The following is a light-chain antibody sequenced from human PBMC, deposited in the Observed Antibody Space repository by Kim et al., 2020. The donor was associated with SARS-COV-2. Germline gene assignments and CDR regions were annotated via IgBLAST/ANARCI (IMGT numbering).Light chain of an antibody. J-gene: IGKJ4*01. Sequence: SMSPGESATLPCGASQSIGRHLAWYQQKPGQAPSLLIYDASTRATDIPTRFSGSGSGTEFTLTISSLQSEDFAIYYCQQYNDWPLTFGGGTKVEIK. CDR1: QSIGRH. CDR2: DAS. V-gene: IGKV3-15*01. CDR3: QQYNDWPLT.